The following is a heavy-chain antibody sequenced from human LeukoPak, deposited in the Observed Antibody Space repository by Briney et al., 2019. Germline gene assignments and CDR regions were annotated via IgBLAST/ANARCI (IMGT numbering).Heavy chain of an antibody. Sequence: SVKVSCKASAGTFSSYAISWVRQAPGQGLEWMGRIIPILGIANYAQKFQGRVTITADKSTSTAYMELSSLRSEDTAVYYCAKWSTTGTTEGWFDPWGQGTLVTVSS. V-gene: IGHV1-69*04. D-gene: IGHD1-1*01. CDR2: IIPILGIA. J-gene: IGHJ5*02. CDR1: AGTFSSYA. CDR3: AKWSTTGTTEGWFDP.